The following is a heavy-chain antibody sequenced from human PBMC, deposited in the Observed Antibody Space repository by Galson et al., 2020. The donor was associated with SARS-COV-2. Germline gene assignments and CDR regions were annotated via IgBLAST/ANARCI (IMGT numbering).Heavy chain of an antibody. CDR1: GFSFSDSA. CDR2: IRSKAHNYAT. J-gene: IGHJ4*02. D-gene: IGHD1-20*01. CDR3: MSFPIPITGPSVDY. V-gene: IGHV3-73*01. Sequence: QLGESLKISCAASGFSFSDSAMHWVRQPSGKGLAWVGRIRSKAHNYATTYAASVEGRFTISRDDSKNTAYLHINSLKVEDTAVYFCMSFPIPITGPSVDYWGQGTLVTVSS.